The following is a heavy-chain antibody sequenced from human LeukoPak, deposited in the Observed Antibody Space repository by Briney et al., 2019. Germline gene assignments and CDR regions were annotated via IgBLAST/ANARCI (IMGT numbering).Heavy chain of an antibody. CDR3: ARAGSGWYYFDY. CDR1: GFTFSSYG. V-gene: IGHV3-33*01. Sequence: GRSLRLSCAASGFTFSSYGMHWVRQAPGKGLEWVAVIWYDGSNKYYADSVKGRFTISRDNSKNMLYLQMNSLRAEDTAVYYCARAGSGWYYFDYWGQGTLVTVSS. J-gene: IGHJ4*02. CDR2: IWYDGSNK. D-gene: IGHD6-19*01.